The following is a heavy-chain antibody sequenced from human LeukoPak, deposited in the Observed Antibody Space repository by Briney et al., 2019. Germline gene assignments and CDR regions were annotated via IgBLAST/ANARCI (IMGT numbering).Heavy chain of an antibody. CDR1: GYTFTSYY. V-gene: IGHV1-46*01. CDR3: ARDFLGITGDY. J-gene: IGHJ4*02. Sequence: ASVKVSCKASGYTFTSYYMHWVRQAPGQGLEWMGIINPSGGSTSYAQKFQGRVTMTRDMSTSTVYMELSSLRSEDTAVYYCARDFLGITGDYWGQGTLVTVSS. D-gene: IGHD1-14*01. CDR2: INPSGGST.